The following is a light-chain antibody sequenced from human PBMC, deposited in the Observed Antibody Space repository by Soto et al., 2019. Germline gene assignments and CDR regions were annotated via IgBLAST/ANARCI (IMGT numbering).Light chain of an antibody. CDR1: SSDIGAYNF. CDR2: DVN. CDR3: TSWTTSTTMI. V-gene: IGLV2-14*03. Sequence: QCVLTXPASGSGSPGEAISISCTGTSSDIGAYNFVSWYQQHPGKAPKLMLYDVNIRPSGVSNRFSGSKSGNTASLTISGLQAEDEADYYCTSWTTSTTMIFGGGTKVTVL. J-gene: IGLJ2*01.